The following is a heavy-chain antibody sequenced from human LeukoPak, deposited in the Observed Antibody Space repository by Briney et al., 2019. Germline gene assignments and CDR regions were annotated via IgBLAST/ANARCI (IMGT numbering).Heavy chain of an antibody. Sequence: PGGSLRLSCATSGFTFSNFWMHWVRQTPGKGLVWVSRINTDGSNTIYADSVKGRFTTSRDNAKNTLYLQMNSLRAEDTAVYYCATDQSVAGPTTADYWGQGTLVTVSS. J-gene: IGHJ4*02. CDR3: ATDQSVAGPTTADY. V-gene: IGHV3-74*01. D-gene: IGHD1-26*01. CDR2: INTDGSNT. CDR1: GFTFSNFW.